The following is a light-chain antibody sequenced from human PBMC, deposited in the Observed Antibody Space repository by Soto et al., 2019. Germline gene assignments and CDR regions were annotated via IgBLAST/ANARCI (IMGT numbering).Light chain of an antibody. CDR3: LLSYSGARV. CDR2: DTS. CDR1: TGAVTSGHY. V-gene: IGLV7-46*01. J-gene: IGLJ1*01. Sequence: QAVVTQEPSLTVSPGGTATLTCGSRTGAVTSGHYPYWVQQKPGQSPRTLIYDTSNKHPWTPARSSGSPLGGKAALTLSGAQAEDEAEFYCLLSYSGARVFGTGTKVTV.